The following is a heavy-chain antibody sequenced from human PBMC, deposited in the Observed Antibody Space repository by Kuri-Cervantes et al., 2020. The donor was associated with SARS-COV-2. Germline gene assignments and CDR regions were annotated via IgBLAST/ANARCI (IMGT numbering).Heavy chain of an antibody. V-gene: IGHV4-34*01. CDR1: GGSFSGYY. J-gene: IGHJ6*02. CDR3: ARGYEGRYYYGMDV. D-gene: IGHD5-12*01. Sequence: SETLSLTCAVYGGSFSGYYWSWIRQPPGKGLEWIGEINHSGSTNYNPSLKSRVPISVDTSKNQFSLKLSSVTAADTAVYYCARGYEGRYYYGMDVWGQGTTVTVSS. CDR2: INHSGST.